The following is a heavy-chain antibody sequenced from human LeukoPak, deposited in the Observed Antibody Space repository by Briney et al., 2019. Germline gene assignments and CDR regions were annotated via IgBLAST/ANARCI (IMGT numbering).Heavy chain of an antibody. J-gene: IGHJ3*02. CDR2: IKPDATEK. Sequence: GGSLRLSCAASGFSFTTSWMSWVRQAPGKGLEWVANIKPDATEKHYVDSVRGRFTISRDNAQNSLSLEMSSLRAEDTAVYYCARGVWSSRNAFDIWGQGTVVTVSS. D-gene: IGHD1-14*01. CDR1: GFSFTTSW. CDR3: ARGVWSSRNAFDI. V-gene: IGHV3-7*01.